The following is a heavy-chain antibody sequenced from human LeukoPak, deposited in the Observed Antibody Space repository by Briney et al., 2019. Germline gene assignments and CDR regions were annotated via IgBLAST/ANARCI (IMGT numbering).Heavy chain of an antibody. CDR3: AKQYSSSWHYFDY. D-gene: IGHD6-13*01. V-gene: IGHV3-23*01. Sequence: GGSLRLSCAASGFTFSSYVMSWVRQAPGKGLEWVSSISNSGGSTYYADSVKGRFTISRDNSKNTLYLQMNSLRAEDTAVYHCAKQYSSSWHYFDYWGQGTLVTVSS. CDR1: GFTFSSYV. CDR2: ISNSGGST. J-gene: IGHJ4*02.